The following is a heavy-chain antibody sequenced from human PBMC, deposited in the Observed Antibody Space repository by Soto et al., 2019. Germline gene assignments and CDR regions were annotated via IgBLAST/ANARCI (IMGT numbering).Heavy chain of an antibody. CDR3: VRDRYSSSGWFDP. Sequence: SQTLSLTCAISGDSVSSYSAAWNWIRQSPSGGLEWLGRTYYRFRFFSDYAESVKSRIIINPDTSKNQFSLQLKSVTPEDTAVYYCVRDRYSSSGWFDPWGQGTLVTVSS. D-gene: IGHD3-10*01. CDR2: TYYRFRFFS. V-gene: IGHV6-1*01. J-gene: IGHJ5*02. CDR1: GDSVSSYSAA.